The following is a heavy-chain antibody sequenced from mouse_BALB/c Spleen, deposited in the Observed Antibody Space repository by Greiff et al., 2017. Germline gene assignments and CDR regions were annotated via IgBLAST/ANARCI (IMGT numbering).Heavy chain of an antibody. J-gene: IGHJ1*01. CDR1: GFSLTSYD. CDR3: VREKNYWYFDV. CDR2: IWTGGGT. Sequence: VQGVESGPGLVAPSQSLSITCTVSGFSLTSYDISWIRQPPGKGLEWLGVIWTGGGTNYNSAFMSRLSISKDNSKSQVFLKMNSLQTDDTAIYYCVREKNYWYFDVWGAGTTVTVSS. V-gene: IGHV2-9-2*01.